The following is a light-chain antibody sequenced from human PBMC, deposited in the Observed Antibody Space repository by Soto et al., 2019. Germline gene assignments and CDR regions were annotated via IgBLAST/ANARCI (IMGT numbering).Light chain of an antibody. J-gene: IGKJ5*01. Sequence: EIVMTQSPATLSASPGERATLSCRASQSLSDNLAWYQQKPGQAPRLLIYGASTRATGIPARFSGSGSGTEFTLTISSLQSEDFVVYYCQQRSNWITFGQGTRLETK. CDR1: QSLSDN. V-gene: IGKV3-15*01. CDR3: QQRSNWIT. CDR2: GAS.